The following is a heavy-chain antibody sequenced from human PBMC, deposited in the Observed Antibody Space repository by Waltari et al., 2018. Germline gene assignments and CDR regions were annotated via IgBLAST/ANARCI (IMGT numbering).Heavy chain of an antibody. CDR1: GFGFSAYW. CDR3: TRDLYRGSDH. V-gene: IGHV3-74*01. D-gene: IGHD3-10*01. Sequence: EVQLVESGGGLVQPGGSLRTSGAASGFGFSAYWMHWVRQSPGKGLGWVSRIDENGISITYVDSVQGRFTTSRDNAKNTLYLQMNSLRAEDSAVYYCTRDLYRGSDHWGRGTLVSVSS. CDR2: IDENGISI. J-gene: IGHJ4*02.